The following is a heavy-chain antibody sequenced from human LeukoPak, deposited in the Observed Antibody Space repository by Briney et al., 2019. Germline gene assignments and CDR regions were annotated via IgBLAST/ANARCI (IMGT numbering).Heavy chain of an antibody. CDR1: GGSTSSSSYY. CDR2: IYYSGST. V-gene: IGHV4-39*07. CDR3: AREAPTYYDFWSGYYTSRYYFDY. J-gene: IGHJ4*02. D-gene: IGHD3-3*01. Sequence: PSETLSLICTVSGGSTSSSSYYWGWIRQPPGKGLEWIGSIYYSGSTNYNPSLKSRVTISVDTSKNQFSLKLSSVTAADTAVYYCAREAPTYYDFWSGYYTSRYYFDYWGQGTLVTVSS.